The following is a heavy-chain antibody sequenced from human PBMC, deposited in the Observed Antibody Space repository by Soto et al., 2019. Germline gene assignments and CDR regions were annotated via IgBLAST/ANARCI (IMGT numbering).Heavy chain of an antibody. CDR1: GYTFTSYG. V-gene: IGHV1-18*01. Sequence: ASVKVSCKASGYTFTSYGISWVRQAPGQGLEWMGWISAYNGNTNYAQKLQGRVTMTTDTSTSTAYMELRSLRSDDTAVYYCARVPNYYGSGSGTFDYWGQGTLVTVSS. CDR3: ARVPNYYGSGSGTFDY. J-gene: IGHJ4*02. CDR2: ISAYNGNT. D-gene: IGHD3-10*01.